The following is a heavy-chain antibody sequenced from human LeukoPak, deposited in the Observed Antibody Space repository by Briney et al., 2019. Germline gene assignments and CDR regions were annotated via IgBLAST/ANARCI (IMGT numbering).Heavy chain of an antibody. V-gene: IGHV3-23*01. J-gene: IGHJ4*02. CDR2: ISAADGDNT. D-gene: IGHD3-22*01. CDR3: AKFKGHYYYDSSGYCDN. Sequence: GGSLRLSCAASGFTFRNYAMGWVRQAPGEGLEWVSVISAADGDNTYYADSVKGRFSISRDNSNYTLHLQMNSLRAEDTAVFYCAKFKGHYYYDSSGYCDNWGQGTLVTVSS. CDR1: GFTFRNYA.